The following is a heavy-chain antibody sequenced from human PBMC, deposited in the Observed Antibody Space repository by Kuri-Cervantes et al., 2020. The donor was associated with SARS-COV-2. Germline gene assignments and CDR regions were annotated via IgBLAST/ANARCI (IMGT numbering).Heavy chain of an antibody. J-gene: IGHJ3*02. Sequence: GESLKISCAASGFTFSTYAMSWVRQAPGKGLEWVSAISGSGSSTYYADSVKGRFTISRDNSKNTLYLQMNSLRAEDTALYYCAKDTEARIVVGAAHAFDIWGQGTMVTVSS. CDR2: ISGSGSST. V-gene: IGHV3-23*01. D-gene: IGHD1-26*01. CDR3: AKDTEARIVVGAAHAFDI. CDR1: GFTFSTYA.